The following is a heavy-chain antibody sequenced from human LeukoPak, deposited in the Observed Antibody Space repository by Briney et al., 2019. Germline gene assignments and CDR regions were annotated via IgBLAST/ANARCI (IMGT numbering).Heavy chain of an antibody. CDR2: ISGSGGST. J-gene: IGHJ4*02. Sequence: PGRSLRLSCAASGFTLSSYAMSWVRQAPGKGLEWVSAISGSGGSTYYADSVKGRFTISRDNSKNTLYLQMNSLRAEDTAVYYCAKDGHYDSSGPYYFDYWGQGTLVTVSS. V-gene: IGHV3-23*01. CDR1: GFTLSSYA. D-gene: IGHD3-22*01. CDR3: AKDGHYDSSGPYYFDY.